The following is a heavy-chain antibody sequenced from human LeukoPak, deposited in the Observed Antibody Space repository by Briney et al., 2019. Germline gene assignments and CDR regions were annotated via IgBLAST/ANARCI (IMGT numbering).Heavy chain of an antibody. Sequence: QPGGSLGLSCAASGFTLSSHWMSWVRQAPGKGLEWVANIKQDGSEQYYVDSVRGRFTISRDNAKNSLYLQMNSLRAEDTAIYYCARESAGGPDYWGQGTLVTVSS. CDR2: IKQDGSEQ. CDR1: GFTLSSHW. D-gene: IGHD6-19*01. CDR3: ARESAGGPDY. V-gene: IGHV3-7*05. J-gene: IGHJ4*02.